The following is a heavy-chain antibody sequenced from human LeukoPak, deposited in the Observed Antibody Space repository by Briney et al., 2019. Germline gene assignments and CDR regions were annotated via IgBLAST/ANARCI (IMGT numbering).Heavy chain of an antibody. V-gene: IGHV3-21*01. CDR3: ARAGYYDSSGYYVYYYGMDA. J-gene: IGHJ6*02. CDR1: GFTFSSYS. CDR2: ISSSSSYI. Sequence: GGSLRLCCAASGFTFSSYSMNWVRQAPGKGLEWVSSISSSSSYIYYADSVKGRFTISRDNAKNSLYLQMNSLRAEDTAVYYCARAGYYDSSGYYVYYYGMDAWGQGTTVTVSS. D-gene: IGHD3-22*01.